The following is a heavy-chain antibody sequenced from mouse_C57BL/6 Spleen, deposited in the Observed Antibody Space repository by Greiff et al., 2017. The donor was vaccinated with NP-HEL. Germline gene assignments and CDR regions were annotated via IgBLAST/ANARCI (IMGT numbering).Heavy chain of an antibody. Sequence: VQLVESGPELVKPGASVKISCKASGYSFTSYYIHWVKQRPGQGLEWIGWIYPGSGNTKYNEKFKGKATLTADTSSSTAYMQLSSLTSEDSAVYYCAREGLRRDFDYWGQGTTLTVSS. CDR3: AREGLRRDFDY. CDR2: IYPGSGNT. D-gene: IGHD2-2*01. V-gene: IGHV1-66*01. CDR1: GYSFTSYY. J-gene: IGHJ2*01.